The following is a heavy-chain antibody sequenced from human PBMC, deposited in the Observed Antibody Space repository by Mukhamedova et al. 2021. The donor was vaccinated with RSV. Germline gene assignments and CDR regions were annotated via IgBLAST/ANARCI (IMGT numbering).Heavy chain of an antibody. CDR3: ARRGLLAMGH. V-gene: IGHV4-34*01. D-gene: IGHD2-21*01. Sequence: GKGLEWIGEINDSATTNYNPSLKSRVTISVDTSKNQFSLRLSSVTAADTAVYYCARRGLLAMGHWGQGTLVTVSS. CDR2: INDSATT. J-gene: IGHJ4*02.